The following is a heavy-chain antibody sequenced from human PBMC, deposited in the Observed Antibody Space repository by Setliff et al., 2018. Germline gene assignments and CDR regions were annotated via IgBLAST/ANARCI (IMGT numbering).Heavy chain of an antibody. D-gene: IGHD2-2*03. CDR2: VSGVNGNM. J-gene: IGHJ3*02. V-gene: IGHV1-3*01. CDR1: GGTFSSYA. Sequence: ASVKVSCKASGGTFSSYAISWVRQAPGQGLEWMGWVSGVNGNMKNSQKFQGRVTITRDTSASTAYMELSSLTFEDTAVYYCARDPVNGSPDAFDIWGQGTMVTVSS. CDR3: ARDPVNGSPDAFDI.